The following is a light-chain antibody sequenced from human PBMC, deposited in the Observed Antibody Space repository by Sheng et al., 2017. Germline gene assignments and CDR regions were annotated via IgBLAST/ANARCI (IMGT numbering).Light chain of an antibody. CDR3: HSADSTGTYVV. J-gene: IGLJ2*01. V-gene: IGLV3-25*03. CDR1: TLPKRY. Sequence: SSELTQPPSVSVSPGQTARITCSVHTLPKRYAYWYQQKPGQAPILLIYKDNERPSGIPERFSGSNSGTSVTLIISGVQAEDEADYYCHSADSTGTYVVFGGGTKLTV. CDR2: KDN.